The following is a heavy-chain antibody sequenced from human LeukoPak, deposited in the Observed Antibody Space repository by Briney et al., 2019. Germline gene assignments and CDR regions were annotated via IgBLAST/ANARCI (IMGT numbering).Heavy chain of an antibody. CDR1: GYSISSGYY. D-gene: IGHD3-3*01. V-gene: IGHV4-38-2*01. J-gene: IGHJ3*02. Sequence: PSETLSLTCAVSGYSISSGYYWGWIRQPPGKGLEWIGSIYHSGSTYYNPSLKSRVTISVDTSKNQSSLKLSSVTAADTAVYYCARQSSLHDFWSGYYLSEAFDIWGQGTMVTVSS. CDR2: IYHSGST. CDR3: ARQSSLHDFWSGYYLSEAFDI.